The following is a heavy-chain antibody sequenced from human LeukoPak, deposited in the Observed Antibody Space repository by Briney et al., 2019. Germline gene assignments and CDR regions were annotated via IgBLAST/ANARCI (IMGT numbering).Heavy chain of an antibody. D-gene: IGHD6-19*01. CDR2: IYHSGST. V-gene: IGHV4-4*02. Sequence: SETLSLTCAVSGGSISSSNWWGWVRQPPGKGLEWIGEIYHSGSTNYNPSLKSRVTISVDKSKNQFSLKLSSVTAADTAVYYCASIQPPLIYSSGWYFDYWGQGTLVTVSS. CDR1: GGSISSSNW. J-gene: IGHJ4*02. CDR3: ASIQPPLIYSSGWYFDY.